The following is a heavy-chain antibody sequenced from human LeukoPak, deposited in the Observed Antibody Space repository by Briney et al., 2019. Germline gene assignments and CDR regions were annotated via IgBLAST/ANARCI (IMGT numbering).Heavy chain of an antibody. D-gene: IGHD4-11*01. CDR3: ARDNGDYRSIYYYMDV. Sequence: SSKTLSLTCTVSGGSINSGGSYWSWIRQHPGKGVEWIGCIYYSWSSYYNPSLKSRVTLSLDTSKNQFSLKLSSVTAADTAVYYCARDNGDYRSIYYYMDVWGKGTTVTVSS. CDR2: IYYSWSS. CDR1: GGSINSGGSY. V-gene: IGHV4-31*03. J-gene: IGHJ6*03.